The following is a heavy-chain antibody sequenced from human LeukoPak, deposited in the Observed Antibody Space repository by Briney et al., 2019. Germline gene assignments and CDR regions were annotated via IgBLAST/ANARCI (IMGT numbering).Heavy chain of an antibody. CDR1: GFTVSSNY. D-gene: IGHD3-22*01. CDR3: TRDSSLSSGYYYPYYYYYMDV. J-gene: IGHJ6*03. V-gene: IGHV3-49*04. Sequence: GGSLRLSCAASGFTVSSNYMSWVRQAPGKGLEWVGFIRSKAYGGTTEYAASVKGRFTISRDDSRSIAYLQMNSLKTEDSAVYYCTRDSSLSSGYYYPYYYYYMDVWGKGTTVTISS. CDR2: IRSKAYGGTT.